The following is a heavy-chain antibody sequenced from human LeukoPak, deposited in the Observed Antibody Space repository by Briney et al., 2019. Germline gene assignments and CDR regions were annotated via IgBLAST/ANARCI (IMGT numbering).Heavy chain of an antibody. D-gene: IGHD6-19*01. V-gene: IGHV3-23*01. CDR1: GFTFSSYA. J-gene: IGHJ4*02. CDR2: ISGSGGST. Sequence: PGGSLRLSCAASGFTFSSYAMSWVRQAPGKGLEWVSAISGSGGSTYYADSVKGRFTISRDNSKNTPYLQMNSLRAEDTAVYYCAKGSSGWYSLLDYWGQGTLVTVSS. CDR3: AKGSSGWYSLLDY.